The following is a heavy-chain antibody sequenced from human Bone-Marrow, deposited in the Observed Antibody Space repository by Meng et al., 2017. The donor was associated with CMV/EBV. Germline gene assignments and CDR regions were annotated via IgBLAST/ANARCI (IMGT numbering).Heavy chain of an antibody. CDR1: GFTFDDYT. Sequence: GGSLRLSCAASGFTFDDYTMHWVRQAPGKGLEWVSLISWDGGSTYYADSVKGRFTISRDNSKNSLYLQMNSLRTEDTALYYCAKVVSGSYFVGYFKHWAKAPWSPSPQ. V-gene: IGHV3-43*01. CDR2: ISWDGGST. CDR3: AKVVSGSYFVGYFKH. J-gene: IGHJ1*01. D-gene: IGHD1-26*01.